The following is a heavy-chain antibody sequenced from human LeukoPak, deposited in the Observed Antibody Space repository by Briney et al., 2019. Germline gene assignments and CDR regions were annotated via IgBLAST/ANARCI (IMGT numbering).Heavy chain of an antibody. CDR3: ARGAYCSGGSCYFLFGFDP. Sequence: ASVKVSCKAFVYTFTGYSMYWVRQAPGQGLEWMGWINPNSGDTNYAQKFQGRVTMTRDTSISTAYMELSRLTSDDTAVYYCARGAYCSGGSCYFLFGFDPWGQGTLVTVSS. CDR1: VYTFTGYS. D-gene: IGHD2-15*01. J-gene: IGHJ5*02. V-gene: IGHV1-2*02. CDR2: INPNSGDT.